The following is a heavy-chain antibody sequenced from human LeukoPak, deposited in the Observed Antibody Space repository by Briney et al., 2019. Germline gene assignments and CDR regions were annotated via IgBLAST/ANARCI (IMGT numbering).Heavy chain of an antibody. J-gene: IGHJ4*02. CDR1: GGSISSGSYY. CDR2: IYASGST. D-gene: IGHD3-3*01. V-gene: IGHV4-61*02. Sequence: SQTLSLTCTVSGGSISSGSYYWSWIRQPAGKGLEWIGRIYASGSTNYNPSLKSRVTISVDTSKNQFSLKLSSVTAADTAVYYCARSGYSNFDYWGQGTLVTVSS. CDR3: ARSGYSNFDY.